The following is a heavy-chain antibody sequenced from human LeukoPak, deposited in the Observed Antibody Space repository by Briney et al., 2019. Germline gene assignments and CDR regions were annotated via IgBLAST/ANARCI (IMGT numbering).Heavy chain of an antibody. J-gene: IGHJ4*02. CDR2: IYTSGST. CDR3: AREYQGIDY. Sequence: SETLSLTCTVSGGSISSGSYYWSWIRQPAGTGLEWIGRIYTSGSTSYNPSLKSRVTISVDTSKNQFSLKLTSVTAADTAVYYCAREYQGIDYWGQGTLVTVSS. V-gene: IGHV4-61*02. CDR1: GGSISSGSYY. D-gene: IGHD2-2*01.